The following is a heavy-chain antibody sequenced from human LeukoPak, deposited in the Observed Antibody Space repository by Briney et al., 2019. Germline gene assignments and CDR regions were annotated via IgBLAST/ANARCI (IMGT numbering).Heavy chain of an antibody. Sequence: GGSLRLSCAASGFTFSNAWMNWVRQAPGKGLEWVSLISGDGGSTYYADSAKGRFTISRDNSKNSLYLQMNSLRTEDTALYYCAKSWGATELWGQGTLVTVSS. CDR2: ISGDGGST. J-gene: IGHJ4*02. D-gene: IGHD1-26*01. V-gene: IGHV3-43*02. CDR3: AKSWGATEL. CDR1: GFTFSNAW.